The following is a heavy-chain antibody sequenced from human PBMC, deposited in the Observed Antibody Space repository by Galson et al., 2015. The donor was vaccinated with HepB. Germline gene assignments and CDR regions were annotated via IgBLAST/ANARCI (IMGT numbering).Heavy chain of an antibody. CDR3: ARSGRDGSGIDEPGGYYYYGMDV. CDR1: GGTFSSYA. J-gene: IGHJ6*02. Sequence: SVKVSCKASGGTFSSYAISWVRQAPGQGLEWMGGIIPIFGTANYAQKFQGRVTITADESTSTAYMELSSLRSEDTAVYYCARSGRDGSGIDEPGGYYYYGMDVWGQGTTVTVSS. V-gene: IGHV1-69*13. CDR2: IIPIFGTA. D-gene: IGHD3-10*01.